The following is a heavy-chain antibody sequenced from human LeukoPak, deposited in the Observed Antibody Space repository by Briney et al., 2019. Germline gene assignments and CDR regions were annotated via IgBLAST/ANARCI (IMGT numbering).Heavy chain of an antibody. Sequence: PPGGSLRLSCAASGFTFSSYGMHWVRQAPGKGLEWVAVIWYDGSNKYYADSVKGRFTISRDNSKNTLYLQMNSLRAEDTAVYYCARVPSWGEMSFDYWGQGTLVTVSS. J-gene: IGHJ4*02. D-gene: IGHD7-27*01. CDR3: ARVPSWGEMSFDY. CDR1: GFTFSSYG. CDR2: IWYDGSNK. V-gene: IGHV3-33*01.